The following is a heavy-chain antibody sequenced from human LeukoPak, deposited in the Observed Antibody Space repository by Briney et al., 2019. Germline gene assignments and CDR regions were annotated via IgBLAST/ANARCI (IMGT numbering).Heavy chain of an antibody. CDR1: GFTFSTYW. V-gene: IGHV3-7*01. Sequence: GGSLRLSCAASGFTFSTYWMTWVRQAPGKGLEWVAYIKQDGSEKYYVDSVKGRFTISRDNAKSSLYLQMNSLRAEDTAVYYRARDGGYGSHYFDYWGQGTLVTVSS. J-gene: IGHJ4*02. CDR2: IKQDGSEK. D-gene: IGHD5-18*01. CDR3: ARDGGYGSHYFDY.